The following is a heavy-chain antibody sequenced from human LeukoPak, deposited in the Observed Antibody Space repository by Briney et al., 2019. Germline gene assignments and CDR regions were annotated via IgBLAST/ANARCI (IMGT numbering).Heavy chain of an antibody. V-gene: IGHV1-46*01. Sequence: ASVKVSCKASGYTFTSYYMHWVRQAPGQGLEWMGIINPSGGSTSYAQKFQGRVTMTRDTSISTAYMELSRLRSDDTAVYYCARDQVSTRDYYGSGSYHAWGQGTLVTVSS. CDR3: ARDQVSTRDYYGSGSYHA. CDR1: GYTFTSYY. D-gene: IGHD3-10*01. CDR2: INPSGGST. J-gene: IGHJ5*02.